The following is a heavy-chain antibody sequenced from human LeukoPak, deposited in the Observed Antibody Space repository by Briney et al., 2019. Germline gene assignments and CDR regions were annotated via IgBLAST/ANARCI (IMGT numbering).Heavy chain of an antibody. Sequence: SGGSLRLSCVGYGFTFSNYAMTWVRQAPGKGLEWVSSIGFGGGYTFYADSVKGHFTISRDNSRSTLYLQMNNLRAEDTALYYCAKRIDTRGSTHYHDYWGQGTLVTVSS. J-gene: IGHJ4*02. V-gene: IGHV3-23*01. CDR1: GFTFSNYA. CDR2: IGFGGGYT. CDR3: AKRIDTRGSTHYHDY. D-gene: IGHD3-22*01.